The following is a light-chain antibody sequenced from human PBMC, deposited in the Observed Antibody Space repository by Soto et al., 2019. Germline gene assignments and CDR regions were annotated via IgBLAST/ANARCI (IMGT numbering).Light chain of an antibody. CDR3: CAYAGSGTYV. J-gene: IGLJ1*01. CDR2: EGS. V-gene: IGLV2-23*01. Sequence: QSVLTQPASVSGSPGQSITISCTGTSSDVGSYNLVSWYQQHPGKAPKLMIYEGSKRPSGVSNRFSGSKSGNTDSLTISGLQAEDEADYYCCAYAGSGTYVFGAGTKLTVL. CDR1: SSDVGSYNL.